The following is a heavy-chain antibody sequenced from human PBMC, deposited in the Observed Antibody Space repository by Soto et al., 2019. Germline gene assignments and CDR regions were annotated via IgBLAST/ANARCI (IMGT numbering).Heavy chain of an antibody. CDR3: AKSGFADLEY. CDR2: VSGGGDHT. V-gene: IGHV3-23*01. J-gene: IGHJ1*01. D-gene: IGHD1-26*01. CDR1: GFTFSPYA. Sequence: EVQLLQSGGGLVQPGGSLRLSCAAAGFTFSPYAMAWVRQAPGKGLEWVSTVSGGGDHTYYADSVKGRSTISRDASKNTLYLQMDSRRVEDKAVYYCAKSGFADLEYWGQGALVTVSS.